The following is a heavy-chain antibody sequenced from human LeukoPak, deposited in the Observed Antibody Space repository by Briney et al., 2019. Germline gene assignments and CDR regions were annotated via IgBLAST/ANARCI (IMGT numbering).Heavy chain of an antibody. D-gene: IGHD5-18*01. V-gene: IGHV3-74*01. CDR3: ARGERQLWPRSGMDV. CDR1: GFTFSSYW. CDR2: INSDGSST. Sequence: GGSLRLSCAASGFTFSSYWMHWVRQAPGKGLVWVSRINSDGSSTSYADSVKGRFTISRDNAKNTLYLQMNSLRAEDTAVYYCARGERQLWPRSGMDVSGQGTTVTVSS. J-gene: IGHJ6*02.